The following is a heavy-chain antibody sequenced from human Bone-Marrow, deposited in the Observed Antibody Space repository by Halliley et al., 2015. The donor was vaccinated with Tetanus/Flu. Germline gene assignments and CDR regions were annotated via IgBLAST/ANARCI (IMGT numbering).Heavy chain of an antibody. CDR2: IDGSGTAT. Sequence: AASGFTFTTYAMNWVRQAPGKGLEWVSAIDGSGTATQYVDSIRGRFTISRDNSKNTVHLQMNSLRAEDTAVYFCAKDPHFSGSNNNKYFDYWGQRTLVTVSS. CDR1: GFTFTTYA. J-gene: IGHJ4*02. CDR3: AKDPHFSGSNNNKYFDY. D-gene: IGHD6-19*01. V-gene: IGHV3-23*01.